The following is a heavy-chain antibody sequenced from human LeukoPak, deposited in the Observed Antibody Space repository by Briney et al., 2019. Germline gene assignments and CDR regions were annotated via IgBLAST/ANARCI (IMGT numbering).Heavy chain of an antibody. V-gene: IGHV1-3*01. D-gene: IGHD6-19*01. CDR3: ARGQQWLAYFDY. CDR2: INAGNGNT. J-gene: IGHJ4*02. Sequence: ASVKVSCKASGYTFTSYAMHWVRQAPGQRLEWMGWINAGNGNTKYSQKFQGRVTITRDTSASTAYMELSSLRSEDTAVYYCARGQQWLAYFDYWGQGTLVTVSS. CDR1: GYTFTSYA.